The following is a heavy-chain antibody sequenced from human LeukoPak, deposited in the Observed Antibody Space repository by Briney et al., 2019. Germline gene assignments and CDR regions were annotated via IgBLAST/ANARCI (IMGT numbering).Heavy chain of an antibody. Sequence: GGSLRLSCAASGFTFSSYAMHWVRQAPGKGLEYVSAISSNGGSTYYANSVKGRFTISRDNSKNTLYLQMGSLRAEDMAVYYCARDQFDYGFGVRFDYWGQGTLVTVSS. V-gene: IGHV3-64*01. CDR1: GFTFSSYA. D-gene: IGHD3-10*01. J-gene: IGHJ4*02. CDR2: ISSNGGST. CDR3: ARDQFDYGFGVRFDY.